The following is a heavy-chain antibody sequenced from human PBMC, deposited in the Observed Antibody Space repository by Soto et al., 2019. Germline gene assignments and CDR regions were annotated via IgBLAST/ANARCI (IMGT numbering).Heavy chain of an antibody. CDR1: GFTFSDYS. J-gene: IGHJ4*02. Sequence: PGGSLRLSCAASGFTFSDYSMNWVRQAPGKGLEWVSYISNTGSAIYYADSVKGRFTISRDSAKNSLFLQMNSLRAEDTAVYYCARDHLYCFDYWGQGTLVTVSS. CDR2: ISNTGSAI. CDR3: ARDHLYCFDY. V-gene: IGHV3-48*01.